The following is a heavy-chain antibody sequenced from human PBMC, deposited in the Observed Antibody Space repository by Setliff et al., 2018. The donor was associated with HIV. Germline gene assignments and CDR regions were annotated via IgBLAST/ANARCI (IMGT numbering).Heavy chain of an antibody. J-gene: IGHJ3*02. D-gene: IGHD6-19*01. CDR3: ARDSEPGIAVAGADAFDI. CDR2: ISVYNGNI. V-gene: IGHV1-18*01. CDR1: GYTFTSYS. Sequence: EASVKVSCKASGYTFTSYSLNWVRQAPGQGLEWMGWISVYNGNINYAQKLQGRVTMTTDTSTSTAYMELRSLRSDDTAVYYCARDSEPGIAVAGADAFDIWGQGTMVTVSS.